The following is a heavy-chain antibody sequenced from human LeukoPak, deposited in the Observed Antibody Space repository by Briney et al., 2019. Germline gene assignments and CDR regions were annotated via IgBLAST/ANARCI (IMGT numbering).Heavy chain of an antibody. J-gene: IGHJ6*02. Sequence: ASVKVSCKASGYTFTSYDINWVRQATGQGLEWMGWMNPNSGNTGYAQKFQGRVTMTRNTSISTAYMELSSLRSEDTAVYYCARGRQYAYYYDNYYGMGVWGQGTTVTVSS. V-gene: IGHV1-8*01. CDR2: MNPNSGNT. D-gene: IGHD3-22*01. CDR3: ARGRQYAYYYDNYYGMGV. CDR1: GYTFTSYD.